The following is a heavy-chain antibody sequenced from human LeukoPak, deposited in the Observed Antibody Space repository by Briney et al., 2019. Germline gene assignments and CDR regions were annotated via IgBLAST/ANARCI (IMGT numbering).Heavy chain of an antibody. Sequence: GGSLRLSCAASGFTFSTYALHWVRQAPGKGLEWVAVISFDSINKYYADSVKGRFTISRDNSKNTLYLQMNSLRTDDTAVYYCARDRHKYNYDSGGYPPYWGQGTLVTVSS. J-gene: IGHJ4*02. CDR3: ARDRHKYNYDSGGYPPY. CDR2: ISFDSINK. V-gene: IGHV3-30*01. D-gene: IGHD3-22*01. CDR1: GFTFSTYA.